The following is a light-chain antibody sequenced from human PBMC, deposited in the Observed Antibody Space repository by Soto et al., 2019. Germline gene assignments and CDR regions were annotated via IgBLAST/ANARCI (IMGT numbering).Light chain of an antibody. CDR2: AAS. CDR3: QETYSSAST. Sequence: DIQMTQSPSSLSASVGDSVTITCRASQSISRYLNWYQQKPGKAPKLLIYAASSLQSGVPSRFSSGGSGTDFTLTISSLQPEDFATYYCQETYSSASTFGQGTKVEIK. J-gene: IGKJ1*01. V-gene: IGKV1-39*01. CDR1: QSISRY.